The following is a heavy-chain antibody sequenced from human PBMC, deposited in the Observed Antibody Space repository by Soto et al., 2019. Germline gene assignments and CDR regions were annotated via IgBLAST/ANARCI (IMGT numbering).Heavy chain of an antibody. V-gene: IGHV4-59*01. CDR2: IYYSGST. CDR3: ARVLRFLEWSDYCYYMDV. Sequence: SETLSLTCTVSGGSISSYYWSWIRQPPGKGLEWIGYIYYSGSTNYNPSLKSRVTISVDTSKNQFSLKLSSVTAADTAVYYCARVLRFLEWSDYCYYMDVWGKGTTVTVSS. D-gene: IGHD3-3*01. CDR1: GGSISSYY. J-gene: IGHJ6*03.